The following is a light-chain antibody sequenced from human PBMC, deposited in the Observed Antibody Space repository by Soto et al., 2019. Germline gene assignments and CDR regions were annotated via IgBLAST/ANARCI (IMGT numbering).Light chain of an antibody. J-gene: IGLJ1*01. CDR3: GSYSSGTTPFV. V-gene: IGLV2-14*01. Sequence: QSVLTQPASVSGSPGQSITISCTGTSSDVGGYNYVSWYQQHPGKAPKLMIYEVTNRPSGVSNRFSGSKSGNTASLTISGLQAEDEADYYCGSYSSGTTPFVFGSGTKVTVL. CDR1: SSDVGGYNY. CDR2: EVT.